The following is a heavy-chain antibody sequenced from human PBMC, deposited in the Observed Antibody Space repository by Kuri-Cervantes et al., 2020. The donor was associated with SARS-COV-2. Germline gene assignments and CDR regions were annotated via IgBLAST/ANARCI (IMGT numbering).Heavy chain of an antibody. D-gene: IGHD1-1*01. Sequence: LSLTCAASGFTFSSYGMHWVRQAPGKGLEWVAVISYDGSNKYYADSVKGRFTISRDNSKNTLYLQMNSLRAEDTGLYYCARAGRPNWMSGVFDNWGQGTPVTVSS. J-gene: IGHJ4*02. V-gene: IGHV3-30*03. CDR2: ISYDGSNK. CDR1: GFTFSSYG. CDR3: ARAGRPNWMSGVFDN.